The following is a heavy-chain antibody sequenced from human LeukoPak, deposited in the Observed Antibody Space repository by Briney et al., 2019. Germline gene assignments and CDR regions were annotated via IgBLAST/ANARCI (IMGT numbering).Heavy chain of an antibody. V-gene: IGHV1-18*01. CDR2: ISAYNGNT. J-gene: IGHJ4*02. Sequence: ASVKVSCKASGYTFTSYGISWVRQAPGQGLEWMGWISAYNGNTNYAQKLQGRVTMTTDTSTSTAYTELRSLRSDDTAVYYCARSEVVVAATVDYWGQGTLVTVSS. CDR1: GYTFTSYG. CDR3: ARSEVVVAATVDY. D-gene: IGHD2-15*01.